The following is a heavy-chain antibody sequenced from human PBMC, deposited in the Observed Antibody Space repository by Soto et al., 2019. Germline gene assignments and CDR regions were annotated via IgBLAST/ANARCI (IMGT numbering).Heavy chain of an antibody. CDR2: IWYDGSNK. Sequence: QVQLVESGGVVVQPGRSLRLSCAASGFTFSSYGMHWVRQAPGKGLEWVAVIWYDGSNKYYADSVKGRFTISRENSKNALYRQINSLRAEDTDVYDCGATINPGSQRKVGAYYWGQGTLVTVSS. D-gene: IGHD1-26*01. CDR1: GFTFSSYG. V-gene: IGHV3-33*01. J-gene: IGHJ4*02. CDR3: GATINPGSQRKVGAYY.